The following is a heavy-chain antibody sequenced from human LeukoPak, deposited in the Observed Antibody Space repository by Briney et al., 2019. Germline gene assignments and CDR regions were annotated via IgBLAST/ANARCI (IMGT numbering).Heavy chain of an antibody. CDR3: AGSPPRRIRYFDWLLFFDY. Sequence: SETLSLTCTVSGGSISSYYWSWIRQPAGKGLEWIGRIYTSGSTNYNPSLKSRVTMSVDTSKNQFSLKLSSVTAADTAVYYCAGSPPRRIRYFDWLLFFDYWGQGTLVTVSS. V-gene: IGHV4-4*07. D-gene: IGHD3-9*01. CDR1: GGSISSYY. J-gene: IGHJ4*02. CDR2: IYTSGST.